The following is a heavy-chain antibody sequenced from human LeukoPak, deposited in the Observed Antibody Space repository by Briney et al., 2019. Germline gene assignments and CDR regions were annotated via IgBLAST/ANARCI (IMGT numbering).Heavy chain of an antibody. D-gene: IGHD6-13*01. CDR3: ARDATAGYSLSW. J-gene: IGHJ4*02. CDR2: GSDSGGT. Sequence: SETLSLTCAVYGGSLSGHYWSWIRQPPGKGLEWIGEGSDSGGTKFNPSLKSRVTISVDTAKNQFSLKLSSVTAADTAVYYCARDATAGYSLSWWGQGTLVTVSS. CDR1: GGSLSGHY. V-gene: IGHV4-34*01.